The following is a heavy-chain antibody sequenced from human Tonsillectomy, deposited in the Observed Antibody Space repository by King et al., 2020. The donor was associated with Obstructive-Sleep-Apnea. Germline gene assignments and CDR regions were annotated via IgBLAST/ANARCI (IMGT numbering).Heavy chain of an antibody. Sequence: VQLVESGGGVVQPGGSLRLSCAASGFTFSSYWMGWVRQAPGKGLEWVANINEGGGERNYVDSVKGRFTNSRDNAKNSLFLQMNSLGAEDTAVYYCARVGGPYGDYGVFRFDPWGRETLVTVSS. D-gene: IGHD4-17*01. V-gene: IGHV3-7*03. CDR3: ARVGGPYGDYGVFRFDP. CDR2: INEGGGER. CDR1: GFTFSSYW. J-gene: IGHJ5*02.